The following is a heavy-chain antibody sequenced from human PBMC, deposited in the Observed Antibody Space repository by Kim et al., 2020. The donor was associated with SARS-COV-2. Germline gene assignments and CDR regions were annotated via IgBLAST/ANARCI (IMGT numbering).Heavy chain of an antibody. V-gene: IGHV4-59*13. J-gene: IGHJ5*02. CDR2: IYYSGST. Sequence: SETLSLTCTVSGGSISSYYWSWIRQPPGKGLEWIGYIYYSGSTNYNPSLKSRVTISVDTSKNQFSLKLSSVTASATAVYYCAREHMGSGYSYGFRWVDPWGQGTLVTVSS. D-gene: IGHD5-18*01. CDR3: AREHMGSGYSYGFRWVDP. CDR1: GGSISSYY.